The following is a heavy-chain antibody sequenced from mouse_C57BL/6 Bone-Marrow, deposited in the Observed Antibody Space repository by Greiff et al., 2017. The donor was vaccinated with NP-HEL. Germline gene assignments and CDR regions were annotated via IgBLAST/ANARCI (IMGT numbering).Heavy chain of an antibody. Sequence: EVKLMESGGGLVKPGGSLKLSCAASGFTFSSYAMSWVRQTPEKRLEWVATISDGGSYTYYPDNVKGRFTISRDKAKNNLYLQMSHLKAEDTAMYYCAREEMGSLWRYWGQGTTLTVSS. CDR1: GFTFSSYA. V-gene: IGHV5-4*01. J-gene: IGHJ2*01. D-gene: IGHD1-1*02. CDR2: ISDGGSYT. CDR3: AREEMGSLWRY.